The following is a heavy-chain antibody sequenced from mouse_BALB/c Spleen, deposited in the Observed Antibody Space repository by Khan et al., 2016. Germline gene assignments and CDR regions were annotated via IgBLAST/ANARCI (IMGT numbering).Heavy chain of an antibody. Sequence: EVQLQESGPDLVKPSQSLSLTCTVTGYSITGGYSWHWIRQFPGNKLEWMGYIHYSGSTNYNPSLKSRISITRDTSKNQFFLQLNSVTTEDTATYYSARYGYYAIDYWGQGTSVTVSS. D-gene: IGHD1-1*02. CDR2: IHYSGST. CDR1: GYSITGGYS. V-gene: IGHV3-1*02. CDR3: ARYGYYAIDY. J-gene: IGHJ4*01.